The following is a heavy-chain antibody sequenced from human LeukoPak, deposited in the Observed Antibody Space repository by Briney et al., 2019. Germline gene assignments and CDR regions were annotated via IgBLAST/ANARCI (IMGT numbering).Heavy chain of an antibody. J-gene: IGHJ4*02. CDR2: INSDSGGT. V-gene: IGHV1-2*02. D-gene: IGHD2-2*01. CDR3: ARDSGYCSPTGCYYFDH. CDR1: GYTFTGYY. Sequence: GASVKVSCKTSGYTFTGYYMHWVRQAPGQGLEWMGWINSDSGGTDYAQKFQGRVTMTRDTSISTAYMELSRPTSDDTAVYYCARDSGYCSPTGCYYFDHWGQGTLVTVSS.